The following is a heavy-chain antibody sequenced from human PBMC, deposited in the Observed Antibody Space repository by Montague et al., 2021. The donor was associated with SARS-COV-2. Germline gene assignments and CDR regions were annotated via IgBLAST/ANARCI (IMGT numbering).Heavy chain of an antibody. J-gene: IGHJ4*02. CDR2: ISYSGST. V-gene: IGHV4-59*04. Sequence: SETLSLTCTVSGGSISSYYWSWIRRPPGRGLQWIGYISYSGSTYYNPTLKSRVTISVDTSKNQFSLKLSSVTAADTAVYYCATLPSSITIFGVVQGYYFDDWGQGTLVTVSS. D-gene: IGHD3-3*01. CDR1: GGSISSYY. CDR3: ATLPSSITIFGVVQGYYFDD.